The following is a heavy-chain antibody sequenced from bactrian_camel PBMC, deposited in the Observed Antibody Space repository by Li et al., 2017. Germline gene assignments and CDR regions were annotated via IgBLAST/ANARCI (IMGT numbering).Heavy chain of an antibody. CDR1: GFVYNKYC. D-gene: IGHD7*01. Sequence: VQLVESGGGSVQAGGSLRLSCTISGFVYNKYCMAWFRQAPGKEREGVATIESIGTTSYTDFVKGRFTISRDNAKNTVYLQMNSLEPEDTAVYYCAAPDIGGLGPGTQVTVS. J-gene: IGHJ4*01. CDR2: IESIGTT. V-gene: IGHV3S53*01.